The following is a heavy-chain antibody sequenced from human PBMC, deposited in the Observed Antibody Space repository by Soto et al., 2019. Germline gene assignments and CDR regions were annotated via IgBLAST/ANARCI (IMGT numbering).Heavy chain of an antibody. CDR1: GFTVSSNY. CDR2: IYSGGST. J-gene: IGHJ4*02. Sequence: GGSLRLSCAASGFTVSSNYMSWVRQAPGKGLEWVSVIYSGGSTYYADSVKGRFTISRDNSKNTLYLQMNSLRAEDTAVYYCAACSSTSCYNAPFDYWGQGTLVTVSS. V-gene: IGHV3-66*01. CDR3: AACSSTSCYNAPFDY. D-gene: IGHD2-2*02.